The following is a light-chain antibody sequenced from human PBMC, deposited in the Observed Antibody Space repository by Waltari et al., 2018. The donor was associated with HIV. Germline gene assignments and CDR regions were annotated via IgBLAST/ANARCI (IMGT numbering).Light chain of an antibody. CDR2: GTS. CDR1: QKIDPSY. CDR3: QQYGSSQYT. V-gene: IGKV3-20*01. J-gene: IGKJ2*01. Sequence: IVLTQSPDTLYLSHGERATLACKSSQKIDPSYLAWYQHKTGQAPRLLIYGTSTRATGIPDRFDGSGSGTDVALTITRLEPEDFAVYYCQQYGSSQYTFGQGTDLQIK.